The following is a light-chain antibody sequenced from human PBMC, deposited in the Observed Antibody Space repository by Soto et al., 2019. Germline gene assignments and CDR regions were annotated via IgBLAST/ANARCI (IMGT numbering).Light chain of an antibody. CDR1: QGISSY. V-gene: IGKV1-8*01. CDR3: QQYYSYPLT. Sequence: AIRMTQSPSSFSASTGDRVTITCRASQGISSYLAWYQQKPGKAPKLLIYAASTLQSGVPSRFSGSGSGTDFPLTISSLQSEVFATYYCQQYYSYPLTFGGGTKVEIK. J-gene: IGKJ4*01. CDR2: AAS.